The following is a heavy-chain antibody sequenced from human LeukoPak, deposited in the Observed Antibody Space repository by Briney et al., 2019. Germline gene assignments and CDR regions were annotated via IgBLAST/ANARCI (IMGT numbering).Heavy chain of an antibody. CDR1: GYSFTSYW. J-gene: IGHJ3*02. Sequence: GESLKISCKGSGYSFTSYWIGWVRQMPGKGLERMGIIYPGDSDTRYSPSFQGQVTTSADKSISTAYLQWSSLKASDTAMYYCASPSSIAARPYDAFDIWGQGTMVTVSS. CDR2: IYPGDSDT. V-gene: IGHV5-51*01. CDR3: ASPSSIAARPYDAFDI. D-gene: IGHD6-6*01.